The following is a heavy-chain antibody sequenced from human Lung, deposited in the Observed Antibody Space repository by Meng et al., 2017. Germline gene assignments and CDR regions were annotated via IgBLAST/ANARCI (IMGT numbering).Heavy chain of an antibody. Sequence: QVQLQQWGAGLWKPSETLSLTCVVPGGSFSDYYWSWIRQPPGKGLEWIGEINHSGSTNYNPSLESRATISVDTSQNNLSLKLSSVTAADSAVYYCARGPTTMAHDFDYWGQGTMVTVSS. J-gene: IGHJ4*02. CDR3: ARGPTTMAHDFDY. V-gene: IGHV4-34*01. CDR1: GGSFSDYY. D-gene: IGHD4-11*01. CDR2: INHSGST.